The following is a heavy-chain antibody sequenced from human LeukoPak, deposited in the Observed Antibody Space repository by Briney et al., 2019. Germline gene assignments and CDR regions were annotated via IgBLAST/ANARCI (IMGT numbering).Heavy chain of an antibody. Sequence: KPSETLSLTCTVSGGSISSSSYYWGWIRQPPGKGLEWIGSIYYSETTYYNPSLKSRVTISVDTSKHQFSLTLSSVTAADTAVYYCASVFHDSSGPEYFQNWGQGTLVTVSS. CDR3: ASVFHDSSGPEYFQN. CDR1: GGSISSSSYY. J-gene: IGHJ1*01. CDR2: IYYSETT. D-gene: IGHD3-22*01. V-gene: IGHV4-39*01.